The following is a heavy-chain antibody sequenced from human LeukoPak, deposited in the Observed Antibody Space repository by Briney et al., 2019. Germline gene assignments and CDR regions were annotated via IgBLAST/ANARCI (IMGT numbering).Heavy chain of an antibody. Sequence: GGSLRLSCVGSGFTVSDNYMNWVRQAPGKGLEWVSYISSSGSTIYYADSVKGRFTISRDNAKNSLYLQMNSLRAEDTAVYYCARPVTNWRGGSYYFQHWGQGTLVTVSS. D-gene: IGHD1-26*01. V-gene: IGHV3-11*01. J-gene: IGHJ1*01. CDR3: ARPVTNWRGGSYYFQH. CDR1: GFTVSDNY. CDR2: ISSSGSTI.